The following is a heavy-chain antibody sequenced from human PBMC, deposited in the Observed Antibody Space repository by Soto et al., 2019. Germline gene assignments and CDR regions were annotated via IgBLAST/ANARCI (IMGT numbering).Heavy chain of an antibody. CDR2: INHSGST. D-gene: IGHD3-22*01. CDR1: GWSFSGYY. Sequence: SETLSLTCAVYGWSFSGYYWSWIRQHPGKGLEWIGEINHSGSTNYNPSLKSRVTISVDTSKNQFSLKLSSVTAADTAVYYCARVSSSGYYYGRAYYYYGMDVWGQGTTVTVSS. J-gene: IGHJ6*02. V-gene: IGHV4-34*01. CDR3: ARVSSSGYYYGRAYYYYGMDV.